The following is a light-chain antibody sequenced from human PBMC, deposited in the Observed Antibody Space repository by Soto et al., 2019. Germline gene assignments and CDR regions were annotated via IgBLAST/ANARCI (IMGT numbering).Light chain of an antibody. V-gene: IGLV2-14*01. Sequence: QSVLTQPASVSGSPGQSITISCTGTSSDVGAYNYVSWYQHHPGKAPKLMISDVSHRPSGVSNRFSGSKSGNTASLTISGLQAEDEADYYCSSYTTRSTQVFGGGTKLTVL. J-gene: IGLJ2*01. CDR1: SSDVGAYNY. CDR3: SSYTTRSTQV. CDR2: DVS.